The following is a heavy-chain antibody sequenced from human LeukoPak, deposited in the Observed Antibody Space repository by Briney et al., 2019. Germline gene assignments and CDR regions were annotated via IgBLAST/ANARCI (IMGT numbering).Heavy chain of an antibody. CDR1: GFNFNNYA. J-gene: IGHJ5*02. Sequence: PVGSLRLSCAASGFNFNNYAMSWVRQAPGKGLEWVSAISGSGTSTYYADSVKGRFTISRDNSKNTMYLQMNSLRADDTAVYYCAKDCGDCFATSCYLGPGRQGTLVTVSS. CDR3: AKDCGDCFATSCYLGP. CDR2: ISGSGTST. V-gene: IGHV3-23*01. D-gene: IGHD2-2*01.